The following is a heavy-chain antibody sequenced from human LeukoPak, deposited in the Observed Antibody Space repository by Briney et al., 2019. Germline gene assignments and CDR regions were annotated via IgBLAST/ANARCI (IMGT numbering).Heavy chain of an antibody. Sequence: ASVKVSCKASGGTFSSYAISWVRQAPGQGLEWMGGIIPIFGTANYAQKFQGRVTITADESTSTAYMELSSLRSEDTAVYYCARGSLSGYSYDYYYYGMDVWGQGTTVTVS. CDR2: IIPIFGTA. V-gene: IGHV1-69*13. CDR3: ARGSLSGYSYDYYYYGMDV. D-gene: IGHD5-18*01. CDR1: GGTFSSYA. J-gene: IGHJ6*02.